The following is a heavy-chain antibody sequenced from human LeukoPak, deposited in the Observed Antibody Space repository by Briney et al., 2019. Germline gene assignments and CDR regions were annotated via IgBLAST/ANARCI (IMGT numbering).Heavy chain of an antibody. J-gene: IGHJ4*02. CDR1: GFTFSSYA. Sequence: GGSLRLSCAASGFTFSSYAMSWVRQAPGKGLEWVSAISGRGGSTYYADSVKGRFTISRDNSKNTLYLQMNSLRAEDTAVYYCAKDAPVNIVVVPAANSWGQGTLVTVSS. D-gene: IGHD2-2*01. CDR2: ISGRGGST. V-gene: IGHV3-23*01. CDR3: AKDAPVNIVVVPAANS.